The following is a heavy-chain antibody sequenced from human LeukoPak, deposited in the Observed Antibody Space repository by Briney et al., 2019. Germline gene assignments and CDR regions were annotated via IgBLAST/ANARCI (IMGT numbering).Heavy chain of an antibody. Sequence: GGSLRLSCTVSGFTVSSNSMSWVRQAPGKGLEWVSFIYSDNTHYSDSVKGRFTISRDNSKNTLYLQTNSLRAEDTAVYYCARRASTERGHSYGLDYWGQGTLVTVSS. CDR1: GFTVSSNS. CDR3: ARRASTERGHSYGLDY. V-gene: IGHV3-53*01. J-gene: IGHJ4*02. D-gene: IGHD5-18*01. CDR2: IYSDNT.